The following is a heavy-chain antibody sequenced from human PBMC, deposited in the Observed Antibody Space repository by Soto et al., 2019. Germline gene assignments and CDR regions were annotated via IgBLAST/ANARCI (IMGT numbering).Heavy chain of an antibody. D-gene: IGHD3-10*02. CDR3: ASMIGDPVLSFDS. CDR1: GGSISSYY. CDR2: IFYSGST. Sequence: QVQLQESGPGLVKPSETLSLTCTVSGGSISSYYWSWIRQPPGKGLEWIGFIFYSGSTSYNPSLKSRVTLSIDTAEYQFSLKLNSVTAADPAVYYCASMIGDPVLSFDSWGQGTLVAVSS. V-gene: IGHV4-59*01. J-gene: IGHJ5*01.